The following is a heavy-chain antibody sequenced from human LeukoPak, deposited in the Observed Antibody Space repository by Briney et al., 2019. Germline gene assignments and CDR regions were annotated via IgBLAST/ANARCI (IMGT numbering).Heavy chain of an antibody. J-gene: IGHJ4*02. CDR3: ATNRGTTVTTCFLDY. CDR2: INPNSGGT. D-gene: IGHD4-11*01. V-gene: IGHV1-2*02. CDR1: GYTFSDYY. Sequence: GASVKVSCKASGYTFSDYYMHWVRQAPGQGLEWMGWINPNSGGTNYAQKFQGRVTMTRDTSISTAYMELSRLRSDDTAVYYCATNRGTTVTTCFLDYWGQGTPVTVSS.